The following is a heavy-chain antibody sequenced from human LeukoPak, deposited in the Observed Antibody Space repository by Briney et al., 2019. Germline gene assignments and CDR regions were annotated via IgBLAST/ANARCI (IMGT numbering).Heavy chain of an antibody. V-gene: IGHV1-18*01. D-gene: IGHD2-21*02. Sequence: ASVKVSFKASGYTFTSYGIAWVRQAPGQGLEWMGWISAYSGNTNYAQKLQGRVTMTTDTSTSTAYMELRSLRSDDTAVYYCARAAFCGSGCYWYLDSWGQGTLVTVTS. CDR3: ARAAFCGSGCYWYLDS. CDR2: ISAYSGNT. CDR1: GYTFTSYG. J-gene: IGHJ4*02.